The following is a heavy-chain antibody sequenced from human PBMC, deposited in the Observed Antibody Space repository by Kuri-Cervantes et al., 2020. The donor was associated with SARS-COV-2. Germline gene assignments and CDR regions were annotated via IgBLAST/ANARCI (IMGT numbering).Heavy chain of an antibody. CDR1: GFTFDDYA. D-gene: IGHD6-19*01. CDR3: AKDLAVAATITEYFQH. V-gene: IGHV3-43D*04. J-gene: IGHJ1*01. Sequence: GGSLRLSCAASGFTFDDYAMHWVRQAPGKGLEWVSLISWDGGSTYYADSVKGRFTISRDNSKNSLYLQMNSLRAEDTAVYYCAKDLAVAATITEYFQHWGQGTLVTVSS. CDR2: ISWDGGST.